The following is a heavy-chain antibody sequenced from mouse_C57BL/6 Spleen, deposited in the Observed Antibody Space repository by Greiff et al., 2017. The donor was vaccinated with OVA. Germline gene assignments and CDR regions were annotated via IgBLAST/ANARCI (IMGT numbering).Heavy chain of an antibody. CDR3: ARYDYYGTGMDY. J-gene: IGHJ4*01. CDR2: IYPGDGDT. Sequence: LVESGAELVKPGASVKISCKASGYAFSSYWMNWVKQRPGKGLEWIGQIYPGDGDTNYNGKFKGKATLTADKSSSTAYMQLSSLTSEDSAVYFCARYDYYGTGMDYWGQGTSVTVSS. CDR1: GYAFSSYW. V-gene: IGHV1-80*01. D-gene: IGHD1-1*01.